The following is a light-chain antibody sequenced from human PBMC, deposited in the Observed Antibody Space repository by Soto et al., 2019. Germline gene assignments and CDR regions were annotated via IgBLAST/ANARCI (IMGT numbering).Light chain of an antibody. CDR1: SSDVGGYNY. J-gene: IGLJ1*01. CDR2: EFS. V-gene: IGLV2-14*01. Sequence: QSALTQPASVSGSPGQSITISCTGTSSDVGGYNYVSWYQQHPGKAPKLMIYEFSNRPSGVYNRFSGTKSGNTASLTISGLQAEDEADYYCSSYTSSSPYVFGTGTKRTVL. CDR3: SSYTSSSPYV.